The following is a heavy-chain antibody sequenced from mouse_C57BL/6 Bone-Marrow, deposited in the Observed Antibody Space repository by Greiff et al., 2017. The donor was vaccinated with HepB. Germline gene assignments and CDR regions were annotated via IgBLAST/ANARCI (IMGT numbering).Heavy chain of an antibody. CDR1: GYTFTGYW. CDR2: ILPGSGST. CDR3: ASQGGSFNWAWFAY. J-gene: IGHJ3*01. Sequence: QVQLQQSGAELMKPGASVKLSCKATGYTFTGYWIEWVKQRPGHGLEWIGEILPGSGSTNYNEKFTGKATFTADTSSNTAYMHLSSLTTEDPAIYYCASQGGSFNWAWFAYWGQGTLVTVSA. V-gene: IGHV1-9*01. D-gene: IGHD4-1*02.